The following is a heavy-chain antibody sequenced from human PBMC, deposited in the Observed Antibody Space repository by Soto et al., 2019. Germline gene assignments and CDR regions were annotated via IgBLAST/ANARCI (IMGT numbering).Heavy chain of an antibody. Sequence: ASVKVGCKASGYRLTNYGISSVRQATGQRLERMGWISPYNGNTKYAQNFQGRVTMTTDTSTYTAYMEVRILRSDAPAVYDCARDVGSDLSGTEAVLYYWPQGSLVTLSS. CDR1: GYRLTNYG. CDR2: ISPYNGNT. D-gene: IGHD3-3*01. CDR3: ARDVGSDLSGTEAVLYY. V-gene: IGHV1-18*04. J-gene: IGHJ4*02.